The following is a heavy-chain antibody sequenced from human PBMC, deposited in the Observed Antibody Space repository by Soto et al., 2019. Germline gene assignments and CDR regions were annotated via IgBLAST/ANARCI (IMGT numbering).Heavy chain of an antibody. J-gene: IGHJ6*02. V-gene: IGHV1-2*02. D-gene: IGHD5-18*01. CDR3: TRDGVDTAIQGKYYYYDGNDV. CDR2: INDNSDGT. CDR1: GYSFTGSY. Sequence: ASALDTCKDSGYSFTGSYMHSVLQALGQGLEWMQRINDNSDGTNNAQKFQGRVTMTRDTSISTAYIELSRLRSDYTDVYYFTRDGVDTAIQGKYYYYDGNDVWGQGTTVTVSS.